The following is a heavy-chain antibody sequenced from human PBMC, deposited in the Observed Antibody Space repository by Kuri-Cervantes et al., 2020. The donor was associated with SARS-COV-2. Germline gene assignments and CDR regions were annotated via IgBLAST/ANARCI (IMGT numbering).Heavy chain of an antibody. CDR1: GFTFSSYG. D-gene: IGHD6-19*01. CDR2: ISYDGSNK. CDR3: AKGLRGSSGWYGHTLDY. V-gene: IGHV3-30*18. J-gene: IGHJ4*02. Sequence: GESLKISCAASGFTFSSYGMHLVRQAPGKGLEWVAVISYDGSNKYYADSVKGRFTISRDNSKNTLYLQMNSLRAEDTAVYYCAKGLRGSSGWYGHTLDYWGQGTLVTVSS.